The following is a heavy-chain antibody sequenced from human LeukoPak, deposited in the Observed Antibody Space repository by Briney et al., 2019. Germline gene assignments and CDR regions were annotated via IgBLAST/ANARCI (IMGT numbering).Heavy chain of an antibody. CDR3: AKGLLWFGAYYFDD. D-gene: IGHD3-10*01. CDR2: ISSSSSYI. CDR1: GFTFSTYW. V-gene: IGHV3-21*04. Sequence: GGSLRLSCAASGFTFSTYWMSWVRQAPGKGLEWVSSISSSSSYIYYADSVKGRFTISRDNAKNSLYLQMNSLRAEDTAFYYCAKGLLWFGAYYFDDWGQGTLVTVSS. J-gene: IGHJ4*02.